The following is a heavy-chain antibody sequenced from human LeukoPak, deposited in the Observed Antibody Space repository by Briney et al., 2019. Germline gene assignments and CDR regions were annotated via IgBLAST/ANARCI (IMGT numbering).Heavy chain of an antibody. V-gene: IGHV1-8*01. CDR1: GYTFTNHD. CDR2: MNPNSVST. J-gene: IGHJ3*02. CDR3: ARDGRGAAAADDPLDI. D-gene: IGHD6-13*01. Sequence: ASVKVSCKASGYTFTNHDFNWMRQATGQGLEWMGWMNPNSVSTGYAQKFQGRVTMTRDTSLSTAYMELSSLTSDDTAVYYCARDGRGAAAADDPLDIWGQGPTVTVSS.